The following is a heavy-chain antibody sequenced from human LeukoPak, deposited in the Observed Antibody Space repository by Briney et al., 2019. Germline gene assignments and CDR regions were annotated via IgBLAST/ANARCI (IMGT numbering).Heavy chain of an antibody. D-gene: IGHD3-16*01. CDR3: TRPALRSPPGWFDP. J-gene: IGHJ5*02. CDR2: IHYNGST. CDR1: GASISRSSYY. V-gene: IGHV4-39*01. Sequence: KPSETLSLTCTVSGASISRSSYYWAWIRQPPGEGLEWIGSIHYNGSTYYNPSLKSRVTISIDTSQNRFSLKLRSVITADTAVYFCTRPALRSPPGWFDPWGPGILVTVSS.